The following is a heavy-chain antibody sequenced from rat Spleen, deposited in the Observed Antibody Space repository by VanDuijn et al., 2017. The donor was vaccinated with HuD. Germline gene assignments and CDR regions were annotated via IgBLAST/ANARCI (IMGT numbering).Heavy chain of an antibody. CDR2: ISPDGGSS. D-gene: IGHD1-2*01. V-gene: IGHV5-58*01. J-gene: IGHJ4*01. Sequence: EAQLVETGGGLVQPGESLKLSCVASGFTFSSYWMYWIRQAPGEGLEWVSSISPDGGSSYYPDSVKGRFTISRDNAENTVYLQMNSLRSEDTATYYCGKDMNYYSTYPFYVMGAWGQGTSVTVSS. CDR3: GKDMNYYSTYPFYVMGA. CDR1: GFTFSSYW.